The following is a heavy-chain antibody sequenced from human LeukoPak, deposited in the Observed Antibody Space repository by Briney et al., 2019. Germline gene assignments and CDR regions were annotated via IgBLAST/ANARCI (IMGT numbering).Heavy chain of an antibody. J-gene: IGHJ4*02. CDR3: ARHYDNHGYSYAHFAY. CDR1: GGSISSYY. D-gene: IGHD3-22*01. CDR2: MCYRST. V-gene: IGHV4-59*08. Sequence: KTSETLSLTCTVSGGSISSYYWNWIRQPPGRGLEWVGYMCYRSTNYNPSLKSRVSIAIDTADNQLSLYPSSVTAAATAVHYSARHYDNHGYSYAHFAYWGQGTLVTVSS.